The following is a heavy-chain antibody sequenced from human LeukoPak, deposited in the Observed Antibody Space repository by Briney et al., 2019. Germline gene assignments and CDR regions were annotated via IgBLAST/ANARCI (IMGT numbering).Heavy chain of an antibody. V-gene: IGHV3-53*01. CDR3: ARGGTTYYYDSSGYYCLDY. Sequence: GGSLRLSCAASGFTVSSNYMSWVRQAPGKGLEWVSVIYSGGSTYYADSVKGRFTISRDNSKNTLYLQMNSLRAEDTAVYYCARGGTTYYYDSSGYYCLDYWGQGTLVTVSS. CDR2: IYSGGST. CDR1: GFTVSSNY. D-gene: IGHD3-22*01. J-gene: IGHJ4*02.